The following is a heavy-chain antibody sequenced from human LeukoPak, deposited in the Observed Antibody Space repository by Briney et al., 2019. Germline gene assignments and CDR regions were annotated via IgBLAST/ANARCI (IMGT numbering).Heavy chain of an antibody. J-gene: IGHJ3*02. D-gene: IGHD2-2*01. CDR1: GYTFSGYG. Sequence: ASVKVSCKAPGYTFSGYGISWVRQAPGQGLEWMGWISAYNGNTNYAQKLQGRVSMTTDTSTNTAYMELRSLRSDDTAVYYCARDRCSSTSCYLLAPLGTSPDAFDIWGLGTMVTVSS. V-gene: IGHV1-18*01. CDR3: ARDRCSSTSCYLLAPLGTSPDAFDI. CDR2: ISAYNGNT.